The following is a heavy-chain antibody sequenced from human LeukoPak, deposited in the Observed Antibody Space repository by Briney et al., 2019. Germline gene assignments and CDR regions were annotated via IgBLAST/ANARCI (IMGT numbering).Heavy chain of an antibody. Sequence: SETLSLTCTVSGVSISSYYWSWIRQPPGKGLERIGTIYHSGNTYYSPSLKSRVTISVDTSKNQFSLELSSVTAADTATYFCARDGSSWYGVRYYYMDVWGKGTTVTVSS. D-gene: IGHD6-13*01. J-gene: IGHJ6*03. CDR3: ARDGSSWYGVRYYYMDV. V-gene: IGHV4-38-2*02. CDR1: GVSISSYY. CDR2: IYHSGNT.